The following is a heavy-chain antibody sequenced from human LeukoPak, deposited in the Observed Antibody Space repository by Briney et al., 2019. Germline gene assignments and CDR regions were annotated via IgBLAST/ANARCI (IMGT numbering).Heavy chain of an antibody. CDR1: GFTFSSYA. CDR2: ISGSGGST. D-gene: IGHD2-2*02. CDR3: AKDGGVVPAAIPAFDI. Sequence: GGSLRLSCAASGFTFSSYAMSWVRQAPGKGLEWVSAISGSGGSTYYADSVKGRFTISRDNSKNTLYLQMNSLRAEDTAVYYCAKDGGVVPAAIPAFDIWGQGTMVTVSS. J-gene: IGHJ3*02. V-gene: IGHV3-23*01.